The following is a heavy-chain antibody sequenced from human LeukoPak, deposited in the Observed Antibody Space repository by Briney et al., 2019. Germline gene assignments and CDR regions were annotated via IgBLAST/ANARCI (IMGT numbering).Heavy chain of an antibody. CDR2: IIPNFATA. CDR1: GGSINNYG. J-gene: IGHJ6*03. V-gene: IGHV1-69*01. Sequence: GAREACGGSINNYGITWVGQAPGKGLEWVGGIIPNFATANFTQEFQGRVTITADESTNTAYMYLNSLRSNATAVYYCARGPYFYDSVASYYYYYMDVWGKGTTVTVSS. CDR3: ARGPYFYDSVASYYYYYMDV. D-gene: IGHD3-22*01.